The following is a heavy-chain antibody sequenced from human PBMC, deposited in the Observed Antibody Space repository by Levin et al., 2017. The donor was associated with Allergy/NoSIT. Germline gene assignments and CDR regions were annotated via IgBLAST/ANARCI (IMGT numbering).Heavy chain of an antibody. Sequence: PGGSLRLSCAASGFTFSSYAMSWVRQAPGKGLEWVSAISGSGGSTYYADSVKGRFTISRDNSKNTLYLQMNSLRAEDTAVYYCAKVFPPGTYYYDSSGYSHFDYWGQGTLVTVSS. J-gene: IGHJ4*02. CDR2: ISGSGGST. CDR1: GFTFSSYA. V-gene: IGHV3-23*01. D-gene: IGHD3-22*01. CDR3: AKVFPPGTYYYDSSGYSHFDY.